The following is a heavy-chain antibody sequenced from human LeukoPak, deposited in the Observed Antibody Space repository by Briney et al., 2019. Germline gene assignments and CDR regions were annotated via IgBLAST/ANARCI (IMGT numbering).Heavy chain of an antibody. J-gene: IGHJ4*02. CDR1: GGSINSSTYY. V-gene: IGHV4-39*07. CDR3: ARDREYDFWSGYYGNRYFDY. CDR2: IYYGGTT. Sequence: SETLSLTCTVSGGSINSSTYYWGWIRQPPGKGLEWIGSIYYGGTTYYNPSLKSRVTILVDTSKNQFSLKLSSVTAADTAVYYCARDREYDFWSGYYGNRYFDYWGQGTLVTVSS. D-gene: IGHD3-3*01.